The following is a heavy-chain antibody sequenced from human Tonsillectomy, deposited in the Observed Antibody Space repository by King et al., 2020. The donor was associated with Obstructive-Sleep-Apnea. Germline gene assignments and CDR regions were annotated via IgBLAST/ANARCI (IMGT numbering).Heavy chain of an antibody. CDR3: ARLSGYFDY. CDR2: IKQDGSEK. Sequence: VQLVESGGGLVQPGGSLRLSCADSGFTFSNYWMSWVRQAPGKGLEWVANIKQDGSEKYYVDSVKGRFTISRDNAKNSMYLQMNSLRGEDTAVYYCARLSGYFDYWGQGTLVTVSS. J-gene: IGHJ4*02. CDR1: GFTFSNYW. V-gene: IGHV3-7*01.